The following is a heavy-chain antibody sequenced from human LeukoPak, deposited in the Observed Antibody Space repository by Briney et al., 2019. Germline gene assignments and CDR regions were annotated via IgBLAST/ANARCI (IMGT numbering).Heavy chain of an antibody. CDR2: INWNGGST. Sequence: GGSLRLSCAASGFTFSSYGMSWVRQAPGKGLEWGSGINWNGGSTGYADSVKGRFTISRDNAKDALYLQMNSLRAEDTALYYCARAKYSSSWEYYYYYYMDVWGKGTTVTVSS. V-gene: IGHV3-20*04. CDR3: ARAKYSSSWEYYYYYYMDV. D-gene: IGHD6-13*01. J-gene: IGHJ6*03. CDR1: GFTFSSYG.